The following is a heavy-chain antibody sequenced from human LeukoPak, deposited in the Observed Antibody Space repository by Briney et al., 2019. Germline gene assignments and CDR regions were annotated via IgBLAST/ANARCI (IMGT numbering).Heavy chain of an antibody. Sequence: GGSLRLSCAASGFTFSDYYMSWIRQAPGKGLEWVSYNSSSGSAIYYADSVKGRFTISRDNAKSSLYLQINSLRAEDTAVYYCARRAANWGNYYFDYWGQGTLVTVSS. CDR1: GFTFSDYY. CDR3: ARRAANWGNYYFDY. V-gene: IGHV3-11*01. CDR2: NSSSGSAI. J-gene: IGHJ4*02. D-gene: IGHD7-27*01.